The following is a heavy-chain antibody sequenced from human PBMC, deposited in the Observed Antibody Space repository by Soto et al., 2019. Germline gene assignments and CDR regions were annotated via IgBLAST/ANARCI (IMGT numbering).Heavy chain of an antibody. CDR1: GFTFSSYS. CDR3: ARARIAARPYAFDI. Sequence: HPGVSLRLSFAASGFTFSSYSMNWVRQAPGKGLEWVSYISSSSSTIYYADSVKGRFTISRDNAKNSLYLQMNSLRAEDTAVYYCARARIAARPYAFDIWGQGTMVTVSS. CDR2: ISSSSSTI. J-gene: IGHJ3*02. V-gene: IGHV3-48*01. D-gene: IGHD6-6*01.